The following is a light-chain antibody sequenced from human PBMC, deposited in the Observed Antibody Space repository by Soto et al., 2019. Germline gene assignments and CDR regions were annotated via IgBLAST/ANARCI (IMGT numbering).Light chain of an antibody. J-gene: IGLJ1*01. CDR1: SSNIGGNS. V-gene: IGLV1-51*01. CDR2: DDN. Sequence: QSVLTQPPSVSGAPGQKVTISFSGSSSNIGGNSVSWYQQLPGTAPKLLIYDDNKRPSGIPDRFSGSKSGTSATLGITGFQTGDEADYYCGSWDSSLSAYVFGTGTKVTVL. CDR3: GSWDSSLSAYV.